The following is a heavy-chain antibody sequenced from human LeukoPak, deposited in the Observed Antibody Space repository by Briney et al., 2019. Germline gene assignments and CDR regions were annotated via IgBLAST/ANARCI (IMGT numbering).Heavy chain of an antibody. CDR3: AKDHELVATSVDY. Sequence: GGSLSLSCAASGFTFSSYAMSCLRQSPGRGLEWVSAFSGSGGSTYYADSVKGRFTISRDNSKNTLYLQMNSLRAEDTAVYYCAKDHELVATSVDYWVQGTLVTVSS. D-gene: IGHD5-12*01. CDR2: FSGSGGST. CDR1: GFTFSSYA. J-gene: IGHJ4*02. V-gene: IGHV3-23*01.